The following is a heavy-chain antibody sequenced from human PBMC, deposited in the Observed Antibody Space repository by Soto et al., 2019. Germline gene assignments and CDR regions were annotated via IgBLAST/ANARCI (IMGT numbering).Heavy chain of an antibody. D-gene: IGHD4-4*01. CDR1: GFTFSSYA. CDR3: AKGSVTTSHYYYYYGMDV. V-gene: IGHV3-23*01. Sequence: GGSLRLSCAASGFTFSSYAMSWVRQAPGKGLEWVSAISGSGGSTYYADSVKGRFTISRDNSKNTLYLQMNRLRAEDTAVYYCAKGSVTTSHYYYYYGMDVWGQGTTVTVSS. J-gene: IGHJ6*02. CDR2: ISGSGGST.